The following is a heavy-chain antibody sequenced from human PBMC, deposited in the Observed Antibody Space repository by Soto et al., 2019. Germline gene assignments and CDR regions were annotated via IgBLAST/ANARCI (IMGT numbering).Heavy chain of an antibody. CDR3: ATRITVFGLLIPPFDP. CDR1: GGSVNGYY. CDR2: INHTGGT. D-gene: IGHD3-3*01. J-gene: IGHJ5*02. Sequence: SETLSLTCAVYGGSVNGYYWNWIRQPPGKGLEWIGEINHTGGTHYNPSLKSRGTMSVDTSKNQFSLRLSSVTAADTAIYYCATRITVFGLLIPPFDPWGQGTQVTVSA. V-gene: IGHV4-34*01.